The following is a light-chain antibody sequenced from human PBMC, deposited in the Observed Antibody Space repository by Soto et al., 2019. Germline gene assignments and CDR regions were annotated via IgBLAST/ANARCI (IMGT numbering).Light chain of an antibody. CDR2: GAS. CDR3: QQYGSSPPWT. CDR1: LSVSSTY. Sequence: EIVLTQSPGTLSLSPGERATLSCRASLSVSSTYLAWYQQKPGQAPRLLIYGASSRATGLPDRFSGSGSGTDFTLTISSLEPEDFAVYYCQQYGSSPPWTFGQGTKVDIK. J-gene: IGKJ1*01. V-gene: IGKV3-20*01.